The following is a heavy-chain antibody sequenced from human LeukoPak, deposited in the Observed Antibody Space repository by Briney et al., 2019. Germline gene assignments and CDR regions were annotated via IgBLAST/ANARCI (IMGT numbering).Heavy chain of an antibody. CDR2: IYSGGST. CDR1: GFTVSSNY. D-gene: IGHD5-24*01. J-gene: IGHJ4*02. CDR3: ARVRDGYNPIDY. Sequence: GGSLRLSCAASGFTVSSNYMSWVRQAPGKGLEWVSVIYSGGSTYYADSVKGRFTISRDNSKNTLYLQMNSLRAEDTAVYYCARVRDGYNPIDYWGQGTLVTVSS. V-gene: IGHV3-53*01.